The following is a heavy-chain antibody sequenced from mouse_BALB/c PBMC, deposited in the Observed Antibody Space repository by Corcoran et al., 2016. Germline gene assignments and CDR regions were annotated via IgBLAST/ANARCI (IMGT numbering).Heavy chain of an antibody. CDR2: IYSGGST. Sequence: EVQLVESGGGLVQPGGSLRLSCAASGFIVSSNYMSWVRQAPGKGLEWVSVIYSGGSTHYADSVKGRFTISRDNAKNTLYLQMNSLRAEDTAVYYCASGGSSSWYWFDPWGQGTLVTVSS. CDR1: GFIVSSNY. CDR3: ASGGSSSWYWFDP. V-gene: IGHV5-6-5*01. J-gene: IGHJ4*01. D-gene: IGHD1-1*02.